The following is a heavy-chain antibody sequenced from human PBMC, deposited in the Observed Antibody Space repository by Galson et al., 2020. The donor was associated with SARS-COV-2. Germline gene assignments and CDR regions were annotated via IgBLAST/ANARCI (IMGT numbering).Heavy chain of an antibody. D-gene: IGHD4-17*01. V-gene: IGHV4-30-2*01. CDR1: GTSISSGSYS. Sequence: SETLSLTCAVSGTSISSGSYSWNWIRQPPGKGLEWIGYISHSGGTYYNPSLKSRVTISGDRSKNQFSLRLSSGTAADTAVSYCARLHYGDDAPEAFDIWGPGTRVTVAS. J-gene: IGHJ3*02. CDR3: ARLHYGDDAPEAFDI. CDR2: ISHSGGT.